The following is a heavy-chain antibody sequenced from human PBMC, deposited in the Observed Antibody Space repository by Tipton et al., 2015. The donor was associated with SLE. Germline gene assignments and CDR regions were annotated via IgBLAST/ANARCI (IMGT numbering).Heavy chain of an antibody. D-gene: IGHD3-3*01. J-gene: IGHJ4*02. V-gene: IGHV1-8*01. CDR2: MNPNSGNT. Sequence: QSGAEVKKPGAAVKVSCKASGYTFTSYDINWVRQATGQGLEWMGWMNPNSGNTGYAQKFQGRVTITRNTSISTAYMELSSLRSEDTAVDYCARGPSWSGYYYYFDYWGQGARVTVSS. CDR3: ARGPSWSGYYYYFDY. CDR1: GYTFTSYD.